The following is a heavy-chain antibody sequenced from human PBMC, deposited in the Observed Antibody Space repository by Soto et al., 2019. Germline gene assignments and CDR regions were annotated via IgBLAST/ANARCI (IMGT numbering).Heavy chain of an antibody. V-gene: IGHV4-59*01. J-gene: IGHJ5*02. Sequence: SETLSLTCTVSGDSISSYYWSWIRQPPGKGLEWIGYIYYSGNTYYNPSLKSRVTISVDTSKNQFSLRLSSVSAADTAVYYCTGAYYDVSGYSLDPWGQGTSVTVSS. CDR3: TGAYYDVSGYSLDP. CDR2: IYYSGNT. D-gene: IGHD3-22*01. CDR1: GDSISSYY.